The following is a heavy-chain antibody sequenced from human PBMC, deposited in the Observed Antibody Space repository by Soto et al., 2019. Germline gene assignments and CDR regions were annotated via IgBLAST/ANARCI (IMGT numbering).Heavy chain of an antibody. Sequence: SETLSLTCTVSGGSMGNYFWTWIRQPPGKGLEWIGHIHYSGTTSFFPSYNPSLRSRVTISEDTSKNQFSLKLLSVTTADTAVYFCAAGEASSRNLAPYYLDFWGQGTLVTVSS. CDR1: GGSMGNYF. CDR2: IHYSGTT. D-gene: IGHD6-13*01. J-gene: IGHJ4*02. V-gene: IGHV4-59*01. CDR3: AAGEASSRNLAPYYLDF.